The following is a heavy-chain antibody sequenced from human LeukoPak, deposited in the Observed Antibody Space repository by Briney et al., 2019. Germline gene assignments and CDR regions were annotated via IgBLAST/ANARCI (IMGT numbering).Heavy chain of an antibody. CDR1: GGSISSYY. Sequence: PSETLSLTCTVSGGSISSYYWSWIRQPPGKGLEWIGYNYYSGSTNYNPSLRSRVTISVDTSKNQFSLKLSSVTAADTAVYYCARVEYSSGWFNWFDPWGQGTLVTVSS. J-gene: IGHJ5*02. D-gene: IGHD6-19*01. CDR3: ARVEYSSGWFNWFDP. CDR2: NYYSGST. V-gene: IGHV4-59*01.